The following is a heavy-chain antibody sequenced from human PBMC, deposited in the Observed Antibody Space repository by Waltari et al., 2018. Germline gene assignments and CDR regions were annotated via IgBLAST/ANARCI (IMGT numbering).Heavy chain of an antibody. CDR3: ARVPTVVLSLAVYFDY. Sequence: EVRLVESGGGLVQPGGSLRLSCAASGFTFNNYWIHWVRQAPGKGLEWVSILYHAGNTYYADSVKGRFTFSRDNANNSLYLQMNSLRAEDTAIYYCARVPTVVLSLAVYFDYWGQGSLVTVSS. J-gene: IGHJ4*02. D-gene: IGHD4-17*01. V-gene: IGHV3-66*01. CDR1: GFTFNNYW. CDR2: LYHAGNT.